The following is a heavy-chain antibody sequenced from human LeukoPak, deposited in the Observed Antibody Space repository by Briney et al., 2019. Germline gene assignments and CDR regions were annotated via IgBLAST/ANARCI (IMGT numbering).Heavy chain of an antibody. V-gene: IGHV3-9*01. CDR1: GFTFDDYA. CDR3: AKDMNYYDSGGYSD. CDR2: ISWNSGNI. J-gene: IGHJ4*02. D-gene: IGHD3-22*01. Sequence: GVSLRLSCAASGFTFDDYAMHWVRQAPGKGLEWVSGISWNSGNIGYADSVKGRFTISRDNAKNSLYLQMNSLRAEDTAFYYCAKDMNYYDSGGYSDWGQGTLVTVSS.